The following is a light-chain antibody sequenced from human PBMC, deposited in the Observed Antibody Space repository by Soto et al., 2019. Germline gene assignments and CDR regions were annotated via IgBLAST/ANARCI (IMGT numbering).Light chain of an antibody. V-gene: IGLV6-57*01. CDR3: QSYDANNQV. CDR1: SGSIASNY. CDR2: EDN. J-gene: IGLJ3*02. Sequence: NFMLTQPHSVSESPGKTGIISCTRSSGSIASNYVQWYQQRPGSSPTTVIYEDNQRPSGVPDRFSGSIDSSSNSASLTISGLETEDEADYFCQSYDANNQVFGGGTKLTVL.